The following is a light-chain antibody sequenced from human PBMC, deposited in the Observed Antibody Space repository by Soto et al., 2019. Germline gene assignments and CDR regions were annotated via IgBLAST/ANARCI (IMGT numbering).Light chain of an antibody. CDR1: QSISSY. J-gene: IGKJ2*01. Sequence: DIQMTQSPSSLSASVGDRVTITCRASQSISSYLNWYQQKPGKAPKVLIYAASSLQGGVPSRFSGSGSGTDFTLTISSLQPEDSATYYCQQSYSIPDTFGQGTKLEIK. CDR3: QQSYSIPDT. CDR2: AAS. V-gene: IGKV1-39*01.